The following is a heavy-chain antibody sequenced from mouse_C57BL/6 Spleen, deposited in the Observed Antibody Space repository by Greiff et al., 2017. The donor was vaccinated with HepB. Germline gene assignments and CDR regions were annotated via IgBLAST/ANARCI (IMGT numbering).Heavy chain of an antibody. CDR1: GFTIKNTY. V-gene: IGHV14-3*01. CDR2: IDPANGNT. D-gene: IGHD1-1*01. CDR3: ARWGYYGSSYGFAY. J-gene: IGHJ3*01. Sequence: VQLQQSVAELVRPGASVKLSCTASGFTIKNTYMHWVKQSPEQGLEWIGRIDPANGNTKYSPKFQGKATITADTSSNTAYLQLSSLTSEDTAIYYCARWGYYGSSYGFAYWGQGTLVTVSA.